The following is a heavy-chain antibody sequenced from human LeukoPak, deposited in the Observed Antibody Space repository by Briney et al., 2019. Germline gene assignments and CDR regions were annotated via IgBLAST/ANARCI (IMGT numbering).Heavy chain of an antibody. Sequence: GGSLRLSCAASGFTVSSNYIIWVRQAPGQGLEWVSVIYAGGSIYYADSVKGRFTISRDNSKNTVYLQMNSLRAEDTAVYYCARGIYYDNSGYIHWGQGTLVTVSS. V-gene: IGHV3-53*01. D-gene: IGHD3-22*01. J-gene: IGHJ4*02. CDR1: GFTVSSNY. CDR2: IYAGGSI. CDR3: ARGIYYDNSGYIH.